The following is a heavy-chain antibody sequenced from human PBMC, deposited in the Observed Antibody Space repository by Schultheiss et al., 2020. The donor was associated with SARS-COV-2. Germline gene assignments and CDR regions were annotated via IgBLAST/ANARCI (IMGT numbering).Heavy chain of an antibody. CDR2: IYYSGST. Sequence: SQTLSLTCAISGDSVSSNSAAWNWIRQSPGKGLEWIGYIYYSGSTNYNPSLKSRVTISVDTSKNQFSLKLSSVTAADTAVYYCARVSGTAPGVDYWGQGTLVTVSS. D-gene: IGHD1-1*01. V-gene: IGHV4-59*12. CDR3: ARVSGTAPGVDY. CDR1: GDSVSSNSAA. J-gene: IGHJ4*02.